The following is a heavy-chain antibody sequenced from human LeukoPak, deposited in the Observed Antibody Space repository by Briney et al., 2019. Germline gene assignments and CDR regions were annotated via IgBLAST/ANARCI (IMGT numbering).Heavy chain of an antibody. J-gene: IGHJ4*02. Sequence: GGSLRLSCAASGFTFSSYTMNWVRQAPGKGLEWVSAITDSGGSTYYADSVKGRFTISRDNSKNTLYLQMNSLRADDTAVYYCAKGRYSGSPYYFDYWGQGTLVTVSS. CDR3: AKGRYSGSPYYFDY. CDR1: GFTFSSYT. V-gene: IGHV3-23*01. CDR2: ITDSGGST. D-gene: IGHD1-26*01.